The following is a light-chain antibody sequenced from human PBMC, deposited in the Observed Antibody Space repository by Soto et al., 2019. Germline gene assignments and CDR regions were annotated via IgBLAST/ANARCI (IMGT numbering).Light chain of an antibody. CDR3: QQYNNWAPWT. Sequence: EIVLTQSPGTLSLSPGERATLSCRASHTISSSYLAWYQQKPGQAPRLLMYGISRRATGIPDRFSGSASGSVFTLNISSLQSEDFALYYCQQYNNWAPWTFGQGTKVEMK. J-gene: IGKJ1*01. V-gene: IGKV3-20*01. CDR1: HTISSSY. CDR2: GIS.